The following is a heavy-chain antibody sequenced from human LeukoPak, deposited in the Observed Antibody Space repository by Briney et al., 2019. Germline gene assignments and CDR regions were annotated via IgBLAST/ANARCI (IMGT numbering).Heavy chain of an antibody. V-gene: IGHV3-7*01. CDR2: IKNDGSEY. CDR3: ARDISSNYD. J-gene: IGHJ4*02. CDR1: GFTFCSYW. Sequence: GGSLRFSCAASGFTFCSYWMSWVRQAPGQGLEWVANIKNDGSEYDYVDSMKGRFTISRDNAKRSLFLQINSLRVEDTAMYYCARDISSNYDGGRGTLFTVSS. D-gene: IGHD1-7*01.